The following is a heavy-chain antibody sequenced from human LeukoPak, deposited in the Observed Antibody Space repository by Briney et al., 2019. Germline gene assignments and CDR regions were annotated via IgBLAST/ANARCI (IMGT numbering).Heavy chain of an antibody. CDR2: IYYSGST. V-gene: IGHV4-59*08. D-gene: IGHD1-7*01. J-gene: IGHJ4*02. CDR3: ARHTTGTTEYYFDY. Sequence: PSETLSLTCTVSGGSISSYYWSWIRQPPGNGLEWIGYIYYSGSTNYNPSLKSRVTISVDTSKNQFSLKLSSVTAADTAVYYCARHTTGTTEYYFDYWGQGTLVTVSS. CDR1: GGSISSYY.